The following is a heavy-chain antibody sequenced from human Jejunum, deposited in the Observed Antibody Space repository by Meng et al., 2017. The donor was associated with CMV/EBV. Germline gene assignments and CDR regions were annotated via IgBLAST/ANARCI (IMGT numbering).Heavy chain of an antibody. Sequence: SSSGTCYWAWVRQSPEKGLEWLGSIPCSGNTYYNPSLKSRVTISMDTSKNQFSLRLTSVTAADTAMYYCARDRDDNWGNFDSWGQGTLVTVSS. J-gene: IGHJ4*02. CDR2: IPCSGNT. V-gene: IGHV4-39*07. D-gene: IGHD7-27*01. CDR3: ARDRDDNWGNFDS. CDR1: SSSGTCY.